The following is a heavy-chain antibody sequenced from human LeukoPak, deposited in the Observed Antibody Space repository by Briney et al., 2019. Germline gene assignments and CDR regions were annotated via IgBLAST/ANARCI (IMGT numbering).Heavy chain of an antibody. Sequence: SETLSLTCTVSGGSISSNYWSWVRQPPGKGLEWIGYIYYSGSTNYNPSLKSRVTISVDTSKNQFSLKLSSVTAADTAVYYCARMRGYSSSDWGQGTLVTVSS. V-gene: IGHV4-59*01. J-gene: IGHJ4*02. CDR2: IYYSGST. CDR1: GGSISSNY. CDR3: ARMRGYSSSD. D-gene: IGHD6-6*01.